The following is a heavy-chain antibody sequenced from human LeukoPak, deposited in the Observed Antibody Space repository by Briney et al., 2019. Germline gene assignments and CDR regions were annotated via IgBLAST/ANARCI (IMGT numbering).Heavy chain of an antibody. V-gene: IGHV4-34*01. J-gene: IGHJ6*03. CDR2: INHSGST. CDR1: GGSFSGYY. Sequence: KSSETLSLTCAVYGGSFSGYYWSWIRQPPGKGLEWIGEINHSGSTNYNPSLKSRVTISVDTSKNQFSLKLSSVTAADTAVYYCVRSGGSYYYYMDVWGKGTTVTVSS. CDR3: VRSGGSYYYYMDV. D-gene: IGHD2-15*01.